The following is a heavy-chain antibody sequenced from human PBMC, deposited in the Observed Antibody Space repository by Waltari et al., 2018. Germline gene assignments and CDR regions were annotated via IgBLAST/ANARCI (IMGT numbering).Heavy chain of an antibody. CDR3: ARALVGAALTFDY. Sequence: QVQLQESGPGLVKPSETLSLTCTVSGGSISSYYWSWIRQPPGKGLEWIGYIYYSGSTNYNPSLKSRVTISVDTSKNQFSLKLSSVTAADTAVYYCARALVGAALTFDYWGQGTLVTVSS. D-gene: IGHD6-6*01. J-gene: IGHJ4*02. V-gene: IGHV4-59*01. CDR2: IYYSGST. CDR1: GGSISSYY.